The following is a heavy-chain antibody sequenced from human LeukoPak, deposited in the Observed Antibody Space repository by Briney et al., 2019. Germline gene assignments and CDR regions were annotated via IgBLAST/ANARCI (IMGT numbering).Heavy chain of an antibody. Sequence: VESLKISCKGSGYSFTSYWIGWVRQMPGKGLEWMGIIYPGDSDTRYSPSFQGQVTISADKSISTAYLQWSSLKASDTAMYYCARTRYCTNGVCLYYGMDVWGQGTTVTVSS. CDR3: ARTRYCTNGVCLYYGMDV. D-gene: IGHD2-8*01. CDR2: IYPGDSDT. V-gene: IGHV5-51*01. CDR1: GYSFTSYW. J-gene: IGHJ6*02.